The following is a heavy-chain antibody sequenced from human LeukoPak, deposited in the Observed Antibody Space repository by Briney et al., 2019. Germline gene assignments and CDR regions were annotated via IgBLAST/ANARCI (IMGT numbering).Heavy chain of an antibody. Sequence: SETLSLTCSVSGGSISGSTSYWGWIRQPPGEGLEWIGNIFHRGTTYHNPSLQRRVTFSVDTSKNLFSMNLTSVTVADTAVYYCARHGDRLRFAMDVWGQGTTVTVSS. J-gene: IGHJ6*02. D-gene: IGHD2-21*02. CDR1: GGSISGSTSY. CDR3: ARHGDRLRFAMDV. CDR2: IFHRGTT. V-gene: IGHV4-39*01.